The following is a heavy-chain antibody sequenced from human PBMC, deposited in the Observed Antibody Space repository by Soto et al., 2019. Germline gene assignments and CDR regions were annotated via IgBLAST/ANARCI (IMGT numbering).Heavy chain of an antibody. CDR1: GGSISSYY. CDR3: ARLQVGYYYYMDV. D-gene: IGHD4-4*01. J-gene: IGHJ6*03. CDR2: IYYSGST. V-gene: IGHV4-59*08. Sequence: PSETLSLTCTVSGGSISSYYWSWIRQPPGKGLEWTGYIYYSGSTNYNPSLKSRVTISVDTSKNQFSLKLSSVTAADTAVYYCARLQVGYYYYMDVWGKGTTVTVSS.